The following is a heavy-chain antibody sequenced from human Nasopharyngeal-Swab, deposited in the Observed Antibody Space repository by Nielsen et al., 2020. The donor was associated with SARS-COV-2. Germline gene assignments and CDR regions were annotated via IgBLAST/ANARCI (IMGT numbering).Heavy chain of an antibody. CDR3: ARVSWGYCSSTSCRQRDY. Sequence: ASVKVSCKASGYTFTSYGISWVRQAPGQGLEWMGWISAYNGNTNYAQKFQGRVTITADKSTSTAYMELSSLRSEDTAVYYCARVSWGYCSSTSCRQRDYWGQGTLVTVSS. CDR2: ISAYNGNT. CDR1: GYTFTSYG. V-gene: IGHV1-18*04. D-gene: IGHD2-2*01. J-gene: IGHJ4*02.